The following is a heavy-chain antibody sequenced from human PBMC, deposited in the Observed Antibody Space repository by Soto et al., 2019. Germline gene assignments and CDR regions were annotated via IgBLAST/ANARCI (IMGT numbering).Heavy chain of an antibody. CDR1: GGSISSGGSY. CDR2: IXXRXXX. D-gene: IGHD2-2*01. Sequence: PSEPLSLTCTVSGGSISSGGSYWGWIRQPPRKGLXWIXXIXXRXXXXXNXXLKSRVTLSVDTSKNQFSLNLSSVTAAETAVYYCVRYCSTTKCPFDYWGQGTLVTVSS. CDR3: VRYCSTTKCPFDY. J-gene: IGHJ4*02. V-gene: IGHV4-30-4*01.